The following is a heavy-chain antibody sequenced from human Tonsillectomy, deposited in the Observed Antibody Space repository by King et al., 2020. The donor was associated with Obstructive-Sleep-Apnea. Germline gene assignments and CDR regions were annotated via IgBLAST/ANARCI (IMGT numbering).Heavy chain of an antibody. CDR1: GFTFSSFW. V-gene: IGHV3-7*01. Sequence: VQLVESGGGLVPGGSLRLSCAASGFTFSSFWMSWVRQAPGKGLEWVGNIKEDGSEVYYVDSVHGRFTISRDNARNSVYLQMNSLRAEDTAFYYCARDKAYYNASTGSRFDSWGQGSLVTVSS. D-gene: IGHD3-9*01. CDR3: ARDKAYYNASTGSRFDS. J-gene: IGHJ5*01. CDR2: IKEDGSEV.